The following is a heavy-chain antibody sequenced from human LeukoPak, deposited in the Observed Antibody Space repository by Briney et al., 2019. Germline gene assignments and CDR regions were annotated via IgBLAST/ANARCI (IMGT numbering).Heavy chain of an antibody. Sequence: GGSLRLSCTASGFTFGDYAMSWFRQAPGKGLEWVGFIRSKAYGGTTEYAASVKGRFTISRDDSKSIAYLQMNSLKTEDTAVYYCTRESYSGSYYFDYWGQGTLVIVSS. CDR2: IRSKAYGGTT. V-gene: IGHV3-49*03. J-gene: IGHJ4*02. CDR3: TRESYSGSYYFDY. CDR1: GFTFGDYA. D-gene: IGHD1-26*01.